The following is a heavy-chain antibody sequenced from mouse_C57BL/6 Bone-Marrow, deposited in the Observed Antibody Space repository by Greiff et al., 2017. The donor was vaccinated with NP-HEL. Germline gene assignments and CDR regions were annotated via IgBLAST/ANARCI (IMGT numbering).Heavy chain of an antibody. D-gene: IGHD2-3*01. J-gene: IGHJ4*01. Sequence: QVQLQQPGAELVKPGASVKLSCKASGYTFTSYWMQWVKQRPGQGLEWIGEIDPSDSYTNYNQKFKGKATLTVDTSSSTAYMQLSSLTSEDSAVYYCARGRDGYYVRDYWGQGTSVTVSS. V-gene: IGHV1-50*01. CDR3: ARGRDGYYVRDY. CDR1: GYTFTSYW. CDR2: IDPSDSYT.